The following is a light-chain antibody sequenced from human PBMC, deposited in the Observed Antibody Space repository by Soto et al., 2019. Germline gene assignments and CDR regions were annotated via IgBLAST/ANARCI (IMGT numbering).Light chain of an antibody. CDR1: SSDVGGYNF. Sequence: QSALTQPRSLSGSPGQSVTISCTGTSSDVGGYNFVSWYQQHPGKAPKVMIYDVSKRPSGVPDRFSGSKSGNTASLTISGLQAEDEAHYYCCSYGGSYTYVFGTGTKVTVL. CDR3: CSYGGSYTYV. V-gene: IGLV2-11*01. J-gene: IGLJ1*01. CDR2: DVS.